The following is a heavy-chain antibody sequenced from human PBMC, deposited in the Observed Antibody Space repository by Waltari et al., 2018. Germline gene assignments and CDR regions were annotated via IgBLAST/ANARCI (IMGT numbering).Heavy chain of an antibody. CDR2: IYTSGST. CDR3: ARDGTYYDSSGYYYVGAFDI. J-gene: IGHJ3*02. D-gene: IGHD3-22*01. Sequence: QVQLQESGPGLVKPSETLSLTCTVSGGSISGYYWSWIRQPAGKGLEWIGRIYTSGSTNHNPSLKSRVTMSVDTSKNQFSLKLSSVTAADTAVYYCARDGTYYDSSGYYYVGAFDIWGQGTMVTVSS. CDR1: GGSISGYY. V-gene: IGHV4-4*07.